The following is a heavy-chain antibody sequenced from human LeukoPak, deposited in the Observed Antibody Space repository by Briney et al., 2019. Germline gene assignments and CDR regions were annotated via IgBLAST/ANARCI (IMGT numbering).Heavy chain of an antibody. V-gene: IGHV3-7*01. CDR3: AKEGAYPIITYDS. CDR1: GFTFSRYW. CDR2: IKRDGNEK. J-gene: IGHJ5*01. Sequence: GGSLRLSCAASGFTFSRYWMNWVRQAPGKGVEWVANIKRDGNEKNYVDSVKGRFSISRDNAKNSLYLQMDSLRAEDTAVYYCAKEGAYPIITYDSWGQGALVTVPS. D-gene: IGHD3-10*01.